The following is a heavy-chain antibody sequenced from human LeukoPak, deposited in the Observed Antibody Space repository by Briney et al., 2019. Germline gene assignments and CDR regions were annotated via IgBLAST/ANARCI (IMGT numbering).Heavy chain of an antibody. CDR3: ATGGGSSGWYRTFDI. J-gene: IGHJ3*02. V-gene: IGHV4-61*01. CDR1: GGSVSSGSYY. CDR2: VYFTGNT. D-gene: IGHD6-19*01. Sequence: SETLSLTCTVSGGSVSSGSYYWSWIRQPPGKGLEWIGYVYFTGNTNYNPSLKSRVTMSVDTSKNQFSLNLSSVTAADTAVYYCATGGGSSGWYRTFDIWGQGTMVTVSS.